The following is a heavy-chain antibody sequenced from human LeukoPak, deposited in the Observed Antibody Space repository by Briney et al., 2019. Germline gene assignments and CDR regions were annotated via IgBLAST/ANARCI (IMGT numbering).Heavy chain of an antibody. CDR1: GIAFKNHV. CDR3: AKDITMVRGAEY. Sequence: GGSLRLSCEASGIAFKNHVLHWVRQAPGKGLEWVALISYDGFKKYYADSVRGRFTISRDNSKNTLYLQMNSLRAEDTAVYYCAKDITMVRGAEYWGQGTLVTVSS. J-gene: IGHJ4*02. V-gene: IGHV3-30-3*01. D-gene: IGHD3-10*01. CDR2: ISYDGFKK.